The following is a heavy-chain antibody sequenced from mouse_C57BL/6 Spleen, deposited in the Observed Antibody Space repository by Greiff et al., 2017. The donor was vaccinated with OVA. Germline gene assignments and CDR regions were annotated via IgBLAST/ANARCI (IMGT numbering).Heavy chain of an antibody. J-gene: IGHJ1*03. Sequence: VQLQQSGAELARPGASVKMSCKASGYTFTSYTMHWVQQRPGQGLEWIGYINPSCGYTKYNQKFTDKATLTAAKSSSTTYMQLSSLTSEDAAVYYCARSNYSNVYWYFDVWGTGTTGTVSS. D-gene: IGHD2-5*01. CDR3: ARSNYSNVYWYFDV. CDR2: INPSCGYT. CDR1: GYTFTSYT. V-gene: IGHV1-4*01.